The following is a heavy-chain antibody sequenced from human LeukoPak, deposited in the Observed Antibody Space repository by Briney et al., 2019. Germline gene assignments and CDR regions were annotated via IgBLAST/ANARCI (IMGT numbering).Heavy chain of an antibody. D-gene: IGHD3-3*01. CDR2: ISSTSSYI. CDR3: ARDGHGNFWRARRTYYMDV. V-gene: IGHV3-21*01. J-gene: IGHJ6*03. Sequence: GGSLRLSCTASGFTFSSYIINWVRQAPGKGLEWVSSISSTSSYIYYTDSVKGRFTISRDNAKNSLYLQMNSLRAEDTAVYYCARDGHGNFWRARRTYYMDVWGKGTTVTVSS. CDR1: GFTFSSYI.